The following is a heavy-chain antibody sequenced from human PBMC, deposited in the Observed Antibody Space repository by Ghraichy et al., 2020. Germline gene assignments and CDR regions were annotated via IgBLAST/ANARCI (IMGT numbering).Heavy chain of an antibody. Sequence: SETLSLTCAVSGGSISSGGYSWSWIRQPPGKGLEWIGYIYHSGSTYYNPSLKSRVTISVDRSKNQFSLKLSSVTAADTAVYYCARGGALSQQLVLWQGWLDPWGQGTLVTVSS. D-gene: IGHD6-13*01. J-gene: IGHJ5*02. CDR3: ARGGALSQQLVLWQGWLDP. CDR1: GGSISSGGYS. V-gene: IGHV4-30-2*01. CDR2: IYHSGST.